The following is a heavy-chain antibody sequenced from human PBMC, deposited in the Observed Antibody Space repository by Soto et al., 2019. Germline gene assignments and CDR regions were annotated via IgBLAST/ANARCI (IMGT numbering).Heavy chain of an antibody. CDR3: ARSVDP. Sequence: PSETLSLTCTVSGGSISNFYWNWIRQPPGKGLEWIGYIFYSGTTYYNPSLKSRVTISVDTSKNQFSLKLSSVTAADTAVYYCARSVDPWGQGTLVTVSS. CDR2: IFYSGTT. CDR1: GGSISNFY. V-gene: IGHV4-59*12. J-gene: IGHJ5*02.